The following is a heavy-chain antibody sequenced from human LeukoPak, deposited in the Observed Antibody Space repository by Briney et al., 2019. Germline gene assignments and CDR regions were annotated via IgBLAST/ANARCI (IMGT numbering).Heavy chain of an antibody. Sequence: QPGGSLRLSCAASGFTFDDYAMPWVRQAPGKGLEWVSGISWNSGSIGYADSVKGRFTISRDNAKNSLYLQMNSLRAEDTALYYCAKALTTYGVFDYWGQGTLVTVSS. V-gene: IGHV3-9*01. CDR1: GFTFDDYA. CDR3: AKALTTYGVFDY. J-gene: IGHJ4*02. CDR2: ISWNSGSI. D-gene: IGHD4-17*01.